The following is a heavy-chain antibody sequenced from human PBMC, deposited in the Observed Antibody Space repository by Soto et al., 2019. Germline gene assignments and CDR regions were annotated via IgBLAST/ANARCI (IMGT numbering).Heavy chain of an antibody. V-gene: IGHV2-5*01. CDR3: AKSGSSGWYGWFDP. J-gene: IGHJ5*02. D-gene: IGHD6-19*01. Sequence: SGPTLVNPTQTLTLTCIFPGFSLRTSGGGVGWIRQPPGKALEWLGFIYWNDDKRYSPSLKSRLTITKDTSKNQVVLTMTNMDPVDTATYYCAKSGSSGWYGWFDPWGQGTLVTVSS. CDR1: GFSLRTSGGG. CDR2: IYWNDDK.